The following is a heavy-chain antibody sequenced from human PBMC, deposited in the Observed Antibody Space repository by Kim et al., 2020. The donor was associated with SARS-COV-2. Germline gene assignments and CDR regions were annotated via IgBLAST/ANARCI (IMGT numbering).Heavy chain of an antibody. J-gene: IGHJ5*02. CDR2: INHSGST. V-gene: IGHV4-34*01. Sequence: SETLSLTCAVYGGSFSGYYWSWIRQPPGKGLEWIGEINHSGSTNYNPSLKSRVTISVDTSKNQFSLKLSSVTAADTAVYYCARTWLRFLDNWFDPWGQGTLVTVSS. CDR1: GGSFSGYY. D-gene: IGHD3-3*01. CDR3: ARTWLRFLDNWFDP.